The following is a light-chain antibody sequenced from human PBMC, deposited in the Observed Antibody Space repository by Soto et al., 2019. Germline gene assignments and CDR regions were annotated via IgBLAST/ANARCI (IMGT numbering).Light chain of an antibody. CDR1: SSDVGGYNY. CDR2: EVS. J-gene: IGLJ3*02. Sequence: QSALTQPASVSGSPGQWFTISCTGTSSDVGGYNYVSWYQQHPGKAPKLMIYEVSNRPSGVSNRFSGSKSGNTASLTISGLQAEDEADYYCSSYTSSSTPWVFGGGTKLTVL. V-gene: IGLV2-14*01. CDR3: SSYTSSSTPWV.